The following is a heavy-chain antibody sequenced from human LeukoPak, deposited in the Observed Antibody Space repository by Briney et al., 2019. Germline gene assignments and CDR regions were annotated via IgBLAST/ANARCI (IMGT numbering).Heavy chain of an antibody. CDR2: IYYSGST. CDR1: GGSISSSSYH. CDR3: ASLAEGPTGVNFDY. Sequence: SETLSLTCTVSGGSISSSSYHWGWIRQPPGKGLEWLGSIYYSGSTYYNPSLKSRVTISVDTSKNQFSLKLSSVTAADTAVYYCASLAEGPTGVNFDYWGQGTLVTVSS. D-gene: IGHD1-1*01. J-gene: IGHJ4*02. V-gene: IGHV4-39*01.